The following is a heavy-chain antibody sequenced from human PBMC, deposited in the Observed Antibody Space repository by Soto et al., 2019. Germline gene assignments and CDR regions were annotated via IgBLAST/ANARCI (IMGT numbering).Heavy chain of an antibody. CDR1: GFTFSSYW. D-gene: IGHD2-15*01. CDR3: ARDQGYCSGGSCYVAGY. CDR2: INSDGSST. Sequence: VQLVESGGGLVQPGGSLRLSCAASGFTFSSYWMHWVRQAPGKGLVWVSRINSDGSSTTYADSVKGRFTISRDNAKNXXYLQLNSLRAEDTAVYYCARDQGYCSGGSCYVAGYWGQGTLVTVSS. J-gene: IGHJ4*02. V-gene: IGHV3-74*01.